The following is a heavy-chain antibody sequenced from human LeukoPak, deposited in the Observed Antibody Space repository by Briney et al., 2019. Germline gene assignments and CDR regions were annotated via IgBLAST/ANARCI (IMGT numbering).Heavy chain of an antibody. CDR3: ARDVQGGYCCSASCYSDY. V-gene: IGHV3-74*01. CDR2: INSDGSST. CDR1: GFSFSSYW. D-gene: IGHD2-2*01. J-gene: IGHJ4*02. Sequence: RGSLRLSCAASGFSFSSYWMHWVRQAPGKGLFWVSRINSDGSSTIYADSVRGRFTISRDNSKNTLYLQMNSLRVHDTAVYYCARDVQGGYCCSASCYSDYWGQGTLVTVSS.